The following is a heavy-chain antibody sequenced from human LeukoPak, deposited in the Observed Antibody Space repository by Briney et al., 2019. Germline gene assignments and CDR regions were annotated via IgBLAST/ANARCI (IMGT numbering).Heavy chain of an antibody. CDR1: GFTFSSFS. J-gene: IGHJ5*02. CDR3: ARFRHCTNGVCYYPGWFDP. D-gene: IGHD2-8*01. CDR2: TSSSSAYT. V-gene: IGHV3-21*04. Sequence: GGSLRLSCAASGFTFSSFSMIWVRQAPGKGLEWVSSTSSSSAYTFYAESGKGRFTISRDNAKNSLFLQMNSLRAEDTAMYYCARFRHCTNGVCYYPGWFDPWGQGTLVTVSS.